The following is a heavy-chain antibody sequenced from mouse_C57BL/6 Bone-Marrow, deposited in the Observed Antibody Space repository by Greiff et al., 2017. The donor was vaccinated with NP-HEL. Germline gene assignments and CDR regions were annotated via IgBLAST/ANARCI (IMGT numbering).Heavy chain of an antibody. Sequence: QVQLQQSGAELVRPGASVKLSCKASGYTFTDYYINWVKQRPGQGLEWIARIYPGSGNTYYNEKFKGKATLTAEKSSSTAYMQLSSLTSEDSAVYFCATTVVAVDAMDYWGQGTSVTVSS. CDR3: ATTVVAVDAMDY. CDR1: GYTFTDYY. V-gene: IGHV1-76*01. D-gene: IGHD1-1*01. J-gene: IGHJ4*01. CDR2: IYPGSGNT.